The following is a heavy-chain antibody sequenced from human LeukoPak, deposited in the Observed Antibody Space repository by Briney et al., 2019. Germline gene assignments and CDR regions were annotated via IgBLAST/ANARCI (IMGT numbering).Heavy chain of an antibody. CDR2: ISGGSGDT. CDR3: ARGTYYYHNSDSSGAFDS. J-gene: IGHJ3*02. V-gene: IGHV3-23*01. Sequence: PGGSLRLSCAASGFTFSSYAMSWVRQAPGKGLEWVSGISGGSGDTYYADSVKGRFTISRDNSKNTLYLQMNSLRAEDTAVYYCARGTYYYHNSDSSGAFDSWGQGTMATV. D-gene: IGHD3-22*01. CDR1: GFTFSSYA.